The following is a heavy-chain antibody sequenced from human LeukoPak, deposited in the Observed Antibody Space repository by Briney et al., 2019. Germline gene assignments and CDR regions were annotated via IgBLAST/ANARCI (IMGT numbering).Heavy chain of an antibody. Sequence: ASVKVSCKASGGTFSSYAISWVRQAPGQGLEWMGGIIPIFGTANYAQKFQGRVTITADESTSTAYMELSSLRSEDTAVYYCAGDHARYSSSWYYFDYWGQGTLVTVSS. CDR3: AGDHARYSSSWYYFDY. CDR2: IIPIFGTA. D-gene: IGHD6-13*01. CDR1: GGTFSSYA. J-gene: IGHJ4*02. V-gene: IGHV1-69*13.